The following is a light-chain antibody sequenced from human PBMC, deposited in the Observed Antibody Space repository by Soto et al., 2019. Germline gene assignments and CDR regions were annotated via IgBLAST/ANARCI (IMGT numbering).Light chain of an antibody. J-gene: IGLJ1*01. CDR1: SSNIGAGYD. CDR2: ANS. Sequence: QSVRTQPPSVSGAPGQKMTISCTGSSSNIGAGYDVHWYQQLPGTAPKLLINANSNRPSGVPDRFSGSKSGTSASLAITGLQAEDEADYYCQSYDSSLSGYVFGSGTKLTVL. V-gene: IGLV1-40*01. CDR3: QSYDSSLSGYV.